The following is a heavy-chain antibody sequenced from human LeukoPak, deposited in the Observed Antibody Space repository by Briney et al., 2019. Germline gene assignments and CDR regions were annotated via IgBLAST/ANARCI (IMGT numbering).Heavy chain of an antibody. CDR2: TNTDGRTT. V-gene: IGHV3-74*01. J-gene: IGHJ4*02. CDR3: ARIEDRGAAFDS. CDR1: GFTFSRYW. D-gene: IGHD3-22*01. Sequence: GGSLRLSCAASGFTFSRYWMHWVRHVPGEGLVWFSRTNTDGRTTSYADSVKGRFTISRDNAKNMVYLQMNSLRAEDTAVYYCARIEDRGAAFDSWGQGTLVTVSS.